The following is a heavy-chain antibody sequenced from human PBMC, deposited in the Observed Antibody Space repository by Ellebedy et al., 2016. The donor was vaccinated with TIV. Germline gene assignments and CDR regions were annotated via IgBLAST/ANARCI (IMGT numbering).Heavy chain of an antibody. CDR2: IHYSGST. CDR1: GGSISSSNYY. J-gene: IGHJ4*02. Sequence: SETLSLTCTVSGGSISSSNYYWSWIRQPPGKGLEWIGYIHYSGSTNYNSSLRSRVTISIDTSKNQFSLRLSSVTAADTAVYYCAREVQGCSGGSCYLVLDYWGQGTLVTVSS. V-gene: IGHV4-61*01. D-gene: IGHD2-15*01. CDR3: AREVQGCSGGSCYLVLDY.